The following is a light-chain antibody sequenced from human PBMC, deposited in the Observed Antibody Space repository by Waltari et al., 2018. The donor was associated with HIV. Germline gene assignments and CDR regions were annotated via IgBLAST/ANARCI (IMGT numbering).Light chain of an antibody. V-gene: IGKV1-33*01. CDR3: QQFDYLMYT. J-gene: IGKJ2*01. CDR1: QDVSNY. CDR2: DAS. Sequence: DIQLTLLPSLLPASVGDIATITCHASQDVSNYLNWYQQKPGKAPKLLIYDASNLAAGVPSRFSGSGSGTDFTFTIISLQPEDIATYYCQQFDYLMYTFGQGTKLEIQ.